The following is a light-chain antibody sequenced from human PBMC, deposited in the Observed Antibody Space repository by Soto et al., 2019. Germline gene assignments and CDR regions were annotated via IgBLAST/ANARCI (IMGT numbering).Light chain of an antibody. J-gene: IGLJ3*02. Sequence: QSALAQPASVSGSPGQSITISCTGTSSDIGGYNLVSWYQHHPGKAPKLIIYEASKRPSGVSDRFSGSRSGDTASLTISALQTDDEADYYCYLFAGSATFVFGGGTKLTVL. CDR1: SSDIGGYNL. CDR2: EAS. CDR3: YLFAGSATFV. V-gene: IGLV2-23*02.